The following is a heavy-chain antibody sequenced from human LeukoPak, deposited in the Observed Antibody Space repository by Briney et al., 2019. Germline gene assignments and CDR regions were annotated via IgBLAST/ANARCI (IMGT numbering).Heavy chain of an antibody. CDR2: IYQSRTT. V-gene: IGHV4-38-2*01. CDR3: ARGIYYYYYMDV. Sequence: SETLSLTCAVSGYSISSGYYWGWVRQPPGKGLEWIGTIYQSRTTYYNPSLKSRVTISVDTSKKQFSLKLSSVTAADTAVYYCARGIYYYYYMDVWGKGTTVTVSS. CDR1: GYSISSGYY. J-gene: IGHJ6*03.